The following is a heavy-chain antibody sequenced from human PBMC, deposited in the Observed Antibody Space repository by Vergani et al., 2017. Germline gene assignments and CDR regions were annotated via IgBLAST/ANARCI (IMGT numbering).Heavy chain of an antibody. J-gene: IGHJ6*02. D-gene: IGHD2-2*01. CDR2: IIPIFGTA. CDR3: ARDTNCSSTSCYFYYYYYGMDV. Sequence: VQLVQSGAEVKKPGSSVKVSCKASGGTFSSYAISWVRQAPGQGLEWMGRIIPIFGTANYAQKFQGRVTITADESTSTAYMELSSLRSEDTAVYYCARDTNCSSTSCYFYYYYYGMDVWGQGTTVTVSS. CDR1: GGTFSSYA. V-gene: IGHV1-69*13.